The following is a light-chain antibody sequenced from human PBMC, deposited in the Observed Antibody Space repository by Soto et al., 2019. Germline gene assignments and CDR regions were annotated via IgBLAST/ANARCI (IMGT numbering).Light chain of an antibody. V-gene: IGKV1-39*01. Sequence: DIQMTQSPSSPSASVGDRVTITCRASQNIRSYLNWYQQKPGKAPQLLIYATSSLQTGVPSRFSASGSGTDFSLVISDLQPADSATYYCQQGYSSRWTSGRGTKVEI. J-gene: IGKJ1*01. CDR1: QNIRSY. CDR3: QQGYSSRWT. CDR2: ATS.